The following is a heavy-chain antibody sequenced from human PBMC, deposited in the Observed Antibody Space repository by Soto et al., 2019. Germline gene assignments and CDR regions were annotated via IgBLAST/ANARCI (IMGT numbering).Heavy chain of an antibody. CDR3: AKRAGPHSTSNAYFYDH. D-gene: IGHD3-16*01. Sequence: EVQLLQSGGGLVQPGGSLTLSCGVSGFPFAPSTMSWVRQAPGKGLEWVSTISVSVGSTYSADSVQGRFTVFRDISDHTRFLRMTSLTADDTAVYFCAKRAGPHSTSNAYFYDHWGRGVLGSVSS. V-gene: IGHV3-23*01. CDR1: GFPFAPST. CDR2: ISVSVGST. J-gene: IGHJ4*02.